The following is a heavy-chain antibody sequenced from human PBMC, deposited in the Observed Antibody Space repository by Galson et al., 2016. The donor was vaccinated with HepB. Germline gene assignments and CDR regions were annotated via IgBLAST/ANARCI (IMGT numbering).Heavy chain of an antibody. V-gene: IGHV3-23*01. Sequence: SLRLSCAASGFTFNIYAMSWVRQAPGKGLEWVAAIAGSGAPTNYADSVKGRFTISRDNSKNTLYLQMNIPRAEDTAVYYCAKGLYGDYSYFDDWGQGTLVTVSS. CDR1: GFTFNIYA. J-gene: IGHJ4*02. CDR2: IAGSGAPT. D-gene: IGHD4-17*01. CDR3: AKGLYGDYSYFDD.